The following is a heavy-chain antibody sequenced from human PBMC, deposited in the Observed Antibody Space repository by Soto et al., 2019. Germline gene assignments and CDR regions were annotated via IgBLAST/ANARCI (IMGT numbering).Heavy chain of an antibody. CDR1: GFTFSSYG. J-gene: IGHJ4*02. Sequence: LRLSFAASGFTFSSYGMHWVRQAPGKGLEWVAFIWHDGGNKFYAESVKGRFTISRDNSKNTLYLQMTSLSAEDTAMYYCARDGDVNTGFGKDYWGQGTLVTV. CDR2: IWHDGGNK. V-gene: IGHV3-33*01. D-gene: IGHD3-16*01. CDR3: ARDGDVNTGFGKDY.